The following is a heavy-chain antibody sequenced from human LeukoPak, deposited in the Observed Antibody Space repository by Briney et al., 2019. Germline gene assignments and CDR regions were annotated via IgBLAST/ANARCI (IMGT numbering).Heavy chain of an antibody. Sequence: PGGSLRLSCAASGFTFSSYEMNWVRQAPGKGLEWVSYISSSGSTIYYADSVKGRFTISRDNAKNSLYLQMNSLRAEDTAVYYCARVKEGGYYDSSGYYNVYDYWGQGTLVTVSS. CDR1: GFTFSSYE. D-gene: IGHD3-22*01. V-gene: IGHV3-48*03. CDR2: ISSSGSTI. CDR3: ARVKEGGYYDSSGYYNVYDY. J-gene: IGHJ4*02.